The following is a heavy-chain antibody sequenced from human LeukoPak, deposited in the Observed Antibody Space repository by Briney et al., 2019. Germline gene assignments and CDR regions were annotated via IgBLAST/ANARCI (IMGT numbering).Heavy chain of an antibody. D-gene: IGHD3-10*01. CDR3: TRALWSYFDY. CDR2: IRSKAYGGTT. CDR1: GFTFSTYS. V-gene: IGHV3-49*04. J-gene: IGHJ4*02. Sequence: GGSLRLSCAASGFTFSTYSMNWVRQAPGKGLEWVGFIRSKAYGGTTEYAASVKGRFTISRDDSKSIAYLQMNSLKTEDTAVYYCTRALWSYFDYWGQGTLVTVSS.